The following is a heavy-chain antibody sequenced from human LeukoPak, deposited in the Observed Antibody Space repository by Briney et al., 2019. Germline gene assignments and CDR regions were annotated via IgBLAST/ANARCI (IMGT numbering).Heavy chain of an antibody. D-gene: IGHD3-10*01. CDR3: GTNYFGSI. CDR2: IKADGSEK. J-gene: IGHJ4*02. Sequence: PGGSLRLSCAVSGFTFSTSWMSWVRQAPGKGLGWVANIKADGSEKHYVDSVKGRFTISRDNAKKSLYLQMNSLRVEDTAVYYCGTNYFGSIWGQGTLVTVSS. CDR1: GFTFSTSW. V-gene: IGHV3-7*01.